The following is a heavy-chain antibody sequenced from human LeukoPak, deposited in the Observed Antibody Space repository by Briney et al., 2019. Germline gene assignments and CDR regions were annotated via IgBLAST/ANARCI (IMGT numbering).Heavy chain of an antibody. V-gene: IGHV3-49*04. CDR1: VFTFGDYA. CDR2: IRSKVYGGTR. J-gene: IGHJ4*02. Sequence: GGSLRLSCTASVFTFGDYAMPCVRQAPGKGLVGVGFIRSKVYGGTREYAACVKGRFTISRDDSQGIAYLQMNRLKTEHTAVYYCTRDQTPYYCGQGTLVTVSS. CDR3: TRDQTPYY.